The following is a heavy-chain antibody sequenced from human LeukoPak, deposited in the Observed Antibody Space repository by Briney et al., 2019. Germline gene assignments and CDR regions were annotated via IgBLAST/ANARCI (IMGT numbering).Heavy chain of an antibody. CDR2: IYYGGST. CDR1: GGSISSYY. Sequence: SETLSLTCTVSGGSISSYYWSWIRQPPGKGLEWIGYIYYGGSTNYNPSLKSRVTISVDTSKNQFSLKLSSVTAADTAMYYCARYDYGGFDYWGQGTLVTVSS. D-gene: IGHD4-23*01. J-gene: IGHJ4*02. CDR3: ARYDYGGFDY. V-gene: IGHV4-59*08.